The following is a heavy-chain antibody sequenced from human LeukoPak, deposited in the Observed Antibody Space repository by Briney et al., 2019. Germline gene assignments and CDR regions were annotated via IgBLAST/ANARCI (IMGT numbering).Heavy chain of an antibody. J-gene: IGHJ4*02. CDR1: GGTFSSYA. V-gene: IGHV1-69*06. CDR2: IISIFGTA. Sequence: GASVTVSCKASGGTFSSYAISWVRQAPGQGLEWMGRIISIFGTANYAQKFQGRVTITADKSTSTAYMELSSLRSEDTAVYYCARDSVSGSHWGQGTLVTVSS. CDR3: ARDSVSGSH. D-gene: IGHD3-16*01.